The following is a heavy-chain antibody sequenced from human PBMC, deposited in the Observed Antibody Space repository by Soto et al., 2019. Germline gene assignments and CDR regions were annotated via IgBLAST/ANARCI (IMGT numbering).Heavy chain of an antibody. D-gene: IGHD4-17*01. V-gene: IGHV4-34*01. Sequence: QVQLQQWGAGLLKPSETLSLTCAVNGGSLSGYQWTWIRQTPGKGLEWIGEINDSGNINYNPSLKRRRTIFLDTPPKKNTPKMYSVAAAASAADYCSAGGLLRCCEVSPRGGGYYYMDVWAKGTTVTVSS. CDR3: SAGGLLRCCEVSPRGGGYYYMDV. J-gene: IGHJ6*03. CDR1: GGSLSGYQ. CDR2: INDSGNI.